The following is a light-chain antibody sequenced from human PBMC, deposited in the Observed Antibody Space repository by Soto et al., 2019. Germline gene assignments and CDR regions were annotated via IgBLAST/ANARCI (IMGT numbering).Light chain of an antibody. J-gene: IGKJ4*01. CDR1: QGIRHY. CDR3: LQDYNYPLT. Sequence: AIQMTQSPSSLSASVGDRVTITCRASQGIRHYLGWYQQKPGKAPKLLIYAASSLQSGVQSRFSGSGSGTDFTLTISSLQPEDFATYYCLQDYNYPLTFGGGTKVEIK. CDR2: AAS. V-gene: IGKV1-6*01.